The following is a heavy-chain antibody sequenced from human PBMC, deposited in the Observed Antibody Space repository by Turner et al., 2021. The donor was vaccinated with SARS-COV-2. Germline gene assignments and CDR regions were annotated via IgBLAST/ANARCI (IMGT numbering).Heavy chain of an antibody. V-gene: IGHV4-34*01. CDR2: INHSGST. CDR1: GGSFSGYY. CDR3: ARGATLQYYFDY. Sequence: QVQLQQWGAGLLKPSETLSLTCAVCGGSFSGYYWTWIRQPPGKGLEWIGEINHSGSTNYNPSLKSRVTISVDTSKTQFSLKLSSVTAADTAVYYCARGATLQYYFDYWGQGTLVTVSS. J-gene: IGHJ4*02.